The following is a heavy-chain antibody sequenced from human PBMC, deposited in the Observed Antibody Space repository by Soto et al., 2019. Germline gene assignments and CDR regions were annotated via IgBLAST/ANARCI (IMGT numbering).Heavy chain of an antibody. CDR1: SGSFRTYY. CDR2: IYSTGST. J-gene: IGHJ4*02. Sequence: KTSETLSLTCTVSSGSFRTYYWSWIRQPAGKGLEWIGRIYSTGSTLYNPSLKSRITMSVDTSKNQFSLRLSSVTAADTAVYYCAGGAAADYFDYWGQGTVVTV. D-gene: IGHD6-13*01. V-gene: IGHV4-4*07. CDR3: AGGAAADYFDY.